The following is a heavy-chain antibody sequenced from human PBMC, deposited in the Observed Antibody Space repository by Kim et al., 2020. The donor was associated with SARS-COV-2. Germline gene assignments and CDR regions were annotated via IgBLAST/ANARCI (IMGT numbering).Heavy chain of an antibody. V-gene: IGHV3-15*01. CDR3: TRIRGGFYYVMGV. D-gene: IGHD3-16*01. Sequence: AAPVKGRFTISRYDSINTLYLQMNSLQTEDTAVYYCTRIRGGFYYVMGVWGQGTTVTVSS. J-gene: IGHJ6*02.